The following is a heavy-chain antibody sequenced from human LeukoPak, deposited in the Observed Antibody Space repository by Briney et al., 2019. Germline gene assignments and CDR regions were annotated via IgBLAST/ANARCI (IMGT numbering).Heavy chain of an antibody. D-gene: IGHD5-18*01. V-gene: IGHV3-23*01. Sequence: QSGGSLRLSCVVSGFPFSSYARSWVRQAPGKGLEWVSGISGSGDDTYYAASVKGRFIVSRDTSKNTLYLQMNSLRAEDTAVYYCAKDPLNTLMVSPTFDYWGQGTLVTVSS. CDR3: AKDPLNTLMVSPTFDY. J-gene: IGHJ4*02. CDR2: ISGSGDDT. CDR1: GFPFSSYA.